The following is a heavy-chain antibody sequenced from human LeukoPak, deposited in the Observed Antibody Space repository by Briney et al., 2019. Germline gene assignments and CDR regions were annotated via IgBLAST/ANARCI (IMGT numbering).Heavy chain of an antibody. D-gene: IGHD3-10*01. Sequence: GGSLRLSCAASGFTFNDYGMSWVRQAPGKGLEWVTLVWYDGNRKYYADSVKGRFTISRDNSKNSVYLQLNSLRPEDTAMYYCVSMVRGMGYWGQGTLVTVSS. CDR2: VWYDGNRK. CDR1: GFTFNDYG. V-gene: IGHV3-30*02. CDR3: VSMVRGMGY. J-gene: IGHJ4*02.